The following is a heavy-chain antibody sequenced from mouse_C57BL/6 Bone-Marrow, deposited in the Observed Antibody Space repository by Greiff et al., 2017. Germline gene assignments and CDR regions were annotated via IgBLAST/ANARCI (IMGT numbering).Heavy chain of an antibody. J-gene: IGHJ3*01. V-gene: IGHV1-61*01. Sequence: QVQLKQPGAELVRPGSSVKLSCKASGYTFTSYWMAWVKQRPGQGLEWIGNIYPSDSETHYNQKFKDKATLTVDKSSSTAYMQLSSLTSEDSAVYYCARFRGAYWGQGTLVTVSA. CDR2: IYPSDSET. CDR3: ARFRGAY. CDR1: GYTFTSYW.